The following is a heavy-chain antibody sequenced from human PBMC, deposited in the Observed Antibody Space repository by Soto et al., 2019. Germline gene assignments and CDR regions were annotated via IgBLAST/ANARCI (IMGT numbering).Heavy chain of an antibody. CDR2: IVVGSGNT. CDR3: AVVKASSGPKATLDY. CDR1: GFTFTSSA. J-gene: IGHJ4*02. V-gene: IGHV1-58*01. D-gene: IGHD3-3*01. Sequence: SVKVSCKASGFTFTSSAVQWVRQARGQRLEWIGWIVVGSGNTNYAQKFQERVTITRDMSTSTAYMELSSLRSEDTAVYYCAVVKASSGPKATLDYWGRGTLVTVSS.